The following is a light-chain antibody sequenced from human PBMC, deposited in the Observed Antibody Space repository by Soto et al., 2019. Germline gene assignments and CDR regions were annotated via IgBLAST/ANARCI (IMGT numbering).Light chain of an antibody. V-gene: IGKV1D-8*01. Sequence: VISMTQSPSLLSASTGDRVTISCRMSQDIKNYLAWYQQRPGKAPALLIYSASTLQNGVPSRFSGSWSGTYFTLTISRLQSEDFVTYYCQQYYSFPFTFGPGTKVDV. J-gene: IGKJ3*01. CDR3: QQYYSFPFT. CDR1: QDIKNY. CDR2: SAS.